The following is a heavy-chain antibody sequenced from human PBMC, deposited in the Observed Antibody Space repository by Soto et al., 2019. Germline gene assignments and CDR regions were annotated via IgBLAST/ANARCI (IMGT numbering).Heavy chain of an antibody. Sequence: GASVKVSCKASGGTFSSYAISWVRQAPGQGLEWMGGIIPIFGTANYAQKFQGRVTITADKSTSTAYMELSSLRPEDTAVYYCARATGYCSSTSCYDAYYYGMDVWGQGTAVTVSS. CDR2: IIPIFGTA. V-gene: IGHV1-69*06. D-gene: IGHD2-2*01. CDR1: GGTFSSYA. J-gene: IGHJ6*02. CDR3: ARATGYCSSTSCYDAYYYGMDV.